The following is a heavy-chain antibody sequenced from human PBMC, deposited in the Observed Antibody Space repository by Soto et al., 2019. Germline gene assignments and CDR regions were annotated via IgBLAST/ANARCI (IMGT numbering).Heavy chain of an antibody. Sequence: LSLTCAVYGGSFSGYYWSWIRQPPGKGLEWIGEINHSGSTNYNPSLKSRVTISVDTSKNQFSLKLSSVTAADTAVYYCATRDYGGIFDPWGQGTLVTVPS. J-gene: IGHJ5*02. D-gene: IGHD4-17*01. CDR2: INHSGST. CDR1: GGSFSGYY. V-gene: IGHV4-34*01. CDR3: ATRDYGGIFDP.